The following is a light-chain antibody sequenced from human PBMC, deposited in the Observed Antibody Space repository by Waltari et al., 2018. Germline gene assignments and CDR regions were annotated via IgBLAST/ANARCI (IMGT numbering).Light chain of an antibody. J-gene: IGLJ3*02. CDR2: RNS. CDR3: GTWDDSLGAWV. CDR1: SSNIGSDY. Sequence: QSVLTQPPSASGTPGQRVTISCSGSSSNIGSDYVYWYQQFPGTAPKPLIYRNSPRPSGVPDRFSGSKFGTSASLAISGLRSEDEADYYCGTWDDSLGAWVFGAGTRVTVL. V-gene: IGLV1-47*01.